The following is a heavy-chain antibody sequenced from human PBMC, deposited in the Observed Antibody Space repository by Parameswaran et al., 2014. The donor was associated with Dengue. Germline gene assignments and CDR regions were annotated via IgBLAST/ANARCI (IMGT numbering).Heavy chain of an antibody. V-gene: IGHV3-30-3*01. J-gene: IGHJ4*02. CDR3: ARDYRYLLYSNPDY. Sequence: QMPGKGLEWVAVISYDGSNKYYADSVKGRFTISRDNSKNTLYLQMNSLRAEDTAVYYCARDYRYLLYSNPDYWGQGTLVTVSS. CDR2: ISYDGSNK. D-gene: IGHD6-13*01.